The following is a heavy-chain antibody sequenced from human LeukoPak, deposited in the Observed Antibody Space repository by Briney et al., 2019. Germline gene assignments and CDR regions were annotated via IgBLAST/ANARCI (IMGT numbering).Heavy chain of an antibody. J-gene: IGHJ4*02. Sequence: SGPALVKPPQTLTLTCTFSGFSLSTGGMRVSWIRQPPGKALEWLASIDWDDDKFYSTSLKTRLTISKDTSKNQVVLTMTNMDPVDTATYYCARMVISSYYFDCWGQGTLVTVSS. CDR2: IDWDDDK. CDR1: GFSLSTGGMR. V-gene: IGHV2-70*04. CDR3: ARMVISSYYFDC. D-gene: IGHD3-16*02.